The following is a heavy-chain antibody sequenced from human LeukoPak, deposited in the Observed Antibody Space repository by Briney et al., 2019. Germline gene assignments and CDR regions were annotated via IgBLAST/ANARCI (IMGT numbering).Heavy chain of an antibody. CDR2: ISSSSSYI. V-gene: IGHV3-21*01. D-gene: IGHD1-26*01. CDR1: GFTFSSDS. Sequence: GALRLSCAASGFTFSSDSMNWVRQAPGKGLEWVSSISSSSSYIYYADSVKGRFTISRDNAKNSLYLQMNSLRAEDTAVYYCARAYSETYGLGYYYMDVWGKGTTVTISS. CDR3: ARAYSETYGLGYYYMDV. J-gene: IGHJ6*03.